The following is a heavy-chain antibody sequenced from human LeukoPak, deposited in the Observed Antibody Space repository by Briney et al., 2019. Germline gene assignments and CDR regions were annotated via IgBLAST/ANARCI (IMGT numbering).Heavy chain of an antibody. D-gene: IGHD3-10*01. CDR3: ARATVRGVEIDY. J-gene: IGHJ4*02. CDR2: INPNSGGA. CDR1: GYTFTDYY. V-gene: IGHV1-2*02. Sequence: GASVKVSCKASGYTFTDYYIHWLRLAPGQGLEWMGWINPNSGGAIYAQNFQGRVTKTRDTSISTAYMELRSDDTAVYYCARATVRGVEIDYWGQGTLVTVSS.